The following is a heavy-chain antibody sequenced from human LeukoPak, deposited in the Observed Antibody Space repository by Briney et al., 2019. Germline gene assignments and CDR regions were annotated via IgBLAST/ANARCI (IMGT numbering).Heavy chain of an antibody. J-gene: IGHJ4*02. CDR3: ARSFPSGSYYGVDY. Sequence: GGSLRLSCTASGFTFGDYAMHWVRQAPGKGLEYVSAISSNGGSTYYANSVKGRFTISRDNSKNTLYLQMGSLRAEDMAVYYCARSFPSGSYYGVDYWGQGTLVTVSS. CDR2: ISSNGGST. CDR1: GFTFGDYA. D-gene: IGHD1-26*01. V-gene: IGHV3-64*01.